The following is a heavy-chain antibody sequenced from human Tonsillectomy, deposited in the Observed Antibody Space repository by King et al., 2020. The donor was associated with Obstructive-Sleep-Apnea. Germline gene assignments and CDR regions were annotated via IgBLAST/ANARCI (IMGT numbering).Heavy chain of an antibody. D-gene: IGHD3-3*01. V-gene: IGHV4-39*07. J-gene: IGHJ5*02. CDR2: IYYSGST. CDR3: ARGDYDFWSGNNWFDP. Sequence: QLQESGPGLVKPSETLSLTCTVSGGSISSSSYYWGWIRQPPGKGLEWIGSIYYSGSTYYNPSLKSRVTISVDTSKNQFSLKLSSVTAADTAVYYCARGDYDFWSGNNWFDPWGQGTLVTVSS. CDR1: GGSISSSSYY.